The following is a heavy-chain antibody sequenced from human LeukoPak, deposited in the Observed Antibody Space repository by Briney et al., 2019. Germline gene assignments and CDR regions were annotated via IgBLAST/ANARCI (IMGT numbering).Heavy chain of an antibody. J-gene: IGHJ4*02. CDR2: IIPIFGTA. CDR3: ARDRGLTYSSGWRYYFDY. D-gene: IGHD6-19*01. V-gene: IGHV1-69*13. CDR1: GYTFTSYY. Sequence: ASVKVSCKASGYTFTSYYMHWVRQAPGQGLEWMGGIIPIFGTANYAQKFQGRVTITADESTSTAYMELSSLRSEDTAVYYCARDRGLTYSSGWRYYFDYWGQGTLVTVSS.